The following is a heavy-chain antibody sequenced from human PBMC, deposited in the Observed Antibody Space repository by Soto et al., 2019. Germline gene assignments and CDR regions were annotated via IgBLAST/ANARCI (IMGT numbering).Heavy chain of an antibody. J-gene: IGHJ3*02. CDR2: IIPIFGTA. D-gene: IGHD1-7*01. CDR1: GGTFSCYA. CDR3: AGVPLTGTTSSAFDI. V-gene: IGHV1-69*13. Sequence: GASVKVSCKASGGTFSCYAISWVRQSPGQGLEWMGGIIPIFGTANYAQKFQGRVTITADESTSTAYMELSSLRSEDTAVYYCAGVPLTGTTSSAFDIWGQGTMVTVSS.